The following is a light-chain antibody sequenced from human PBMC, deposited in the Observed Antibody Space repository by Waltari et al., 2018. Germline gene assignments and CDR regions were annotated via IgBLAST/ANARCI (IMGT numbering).Light chain of an antibody. V-gene: IGLV3-21*02. CDR1: NIGSKS. J-gene: IGLJ2*01. Sequence: SYVLTQPPWVSVAPGQTASITCGGDNIGSKSVHWYQQKAGQAPVLVVHDDSDRPSGIPERLSGSNSGNTATLTISRVEAGDEADFYCQVWDSGSGHPHVVFGGGTRLTVL. CDR3: QVWDSGSGHPHVV. CDR2: DDS.